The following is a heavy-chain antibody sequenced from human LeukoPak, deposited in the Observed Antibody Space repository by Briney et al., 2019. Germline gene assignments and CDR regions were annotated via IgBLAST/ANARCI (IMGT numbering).Heavy chain of an antibody. CDR2: IKPDGTEN. J-gene: IGHJ4*02. CDR1: GFTFSSFW. CDR3: AKGWLFDY. Sequence: GGSLRLSCAASGFTFSSFWMSWVRQAPGKGLEWVANIKPDGTENYYVDSVKGRFTISRDNAKNSLYLQMNGLRAEDTAVYYCAKGWLFDYWGQGTLVTVSS. D-gene: IGHD5-24*01. V-gene: IGHV3-7*03.